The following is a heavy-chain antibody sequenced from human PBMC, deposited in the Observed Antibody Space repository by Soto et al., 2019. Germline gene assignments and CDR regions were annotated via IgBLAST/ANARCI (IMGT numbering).Heavy chain of an antibody. V-gene: IGHV3-23*01. CDR3: AGWNYDY. D-gene: IGHD1-7*01. CDR2: ISQSAGGNT. J-gene: IGHJ4*02. Sequence: QPWGSLRLSCAASGFTFRSYGMMWFRQAPGKGLEWVSAISQSAGGNTYYADSVKGRFTISRDDSKNTLYLQMDSLRPEDTAQYYCAGWNYDYWGQGTQATVSS. CDR1: GFTFRSYG.